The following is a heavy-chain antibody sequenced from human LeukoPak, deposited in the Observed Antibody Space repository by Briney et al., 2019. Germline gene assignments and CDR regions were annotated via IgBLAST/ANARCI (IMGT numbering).Heavy chain of an antibody. Sequence: GASVNVSCKASGYTFTSYDINWVRQATGQGLEWMGGMNPNSGNTGYAQKFQGRVTMTRNTSISTAYMELSSLRSEDTAVYYCAIRYCGGDCYLYYFDYWGQGTLATVSS. D-gene: IGHD2-21*02. J-gene: IGHJ4*02. V-gene: IGHV1-8*01. CDR3: AIRYCGGDCYLYYFDY. CDR1: GYTFTSYD. CDR2: MNPNSGNT.